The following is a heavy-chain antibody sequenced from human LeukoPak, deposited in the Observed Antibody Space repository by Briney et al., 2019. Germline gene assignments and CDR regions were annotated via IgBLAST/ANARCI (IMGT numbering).Heavy chain of an antibody. V-gene: IGHV3-7*03. Sequence: QAGGSLRLSCAASGFTFSSYWMSCVRQAPGKGLEWVANIKQDGSEKYYVDSVKGRFTISRDNAKNSLYLQMNSLRAEDTAVYYCAREKDYYGSGVYYFDYWGQGTLVTVSS. CDR2: IKQDGSEK. D-gene: IGHD3-10*01. CDR3: AREKDYYGSGVYYFDY. J-gene: IGHJ4*02. CDR1: GFTFSSYW.